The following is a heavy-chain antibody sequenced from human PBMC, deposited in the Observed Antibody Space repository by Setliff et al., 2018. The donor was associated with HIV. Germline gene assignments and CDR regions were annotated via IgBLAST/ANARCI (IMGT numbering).Heavy chain of an antibody. CDR1: GYTFTDYF. V-gene: IGHV1-2*02. CDR2: ISPQNGDR. J-gene: IGHJ4*02. D-gene: IGHD6-6*01. Sequence: ASVKVSCKASGYTFTDYFLHWVRQAPGQGLEWMGWISPQNGDRKIQQRFRGRVTMTRDTSISTAYMELSGLASDDTAVYFCARQLSNSLDHWGQGTPVTVSS. CDR3: ARQLSNSLDH.